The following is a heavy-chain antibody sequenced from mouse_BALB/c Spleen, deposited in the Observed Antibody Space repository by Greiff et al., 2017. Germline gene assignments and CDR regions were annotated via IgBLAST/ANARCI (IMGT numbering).Heavy chain of an antibody. V-gene: IGHV5-6-5*01. CDR1: GFTFSSYA. CDR3: ARGGYYYGDDGDFDY. D-gene: IGHD2-2*01. CDR2: ISSGGST. J-gene: IGHJ2*01. Sequence: DVHLVESGGGLVKPGGSLKLSCAASGFTFSSYAMSWVRQTPEKRLEWVASISSGGSTYYPDSVKGRFTISRDNARNILYLQMSSLRSEDTAMYYCARGGYYYGDDGDFDYWGQGTTLTVSS.